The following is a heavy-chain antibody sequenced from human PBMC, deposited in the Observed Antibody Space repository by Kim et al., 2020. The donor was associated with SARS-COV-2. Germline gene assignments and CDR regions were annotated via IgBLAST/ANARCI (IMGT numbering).Heavy chain of an antibody. V-gene: IGHV4-34*01. CDR3: ARGGSVTTGGSYYYYYGMDV. CDR2: INHSGST. Sequence: SETLSLTCAVYGGSFSGYYWSWIRQPPGKGLEWIGEINHSGSTNYNPSLKSRVTISVDTSKNQFSLKLSSVTAADTAVYYCARGGSVTTGGSYYYYYGMDVWGQGTTVTVSS. J-gene: IGHJ6*02. CDR1: GGSFSGYY. D-gene: IGHD4-17*01.